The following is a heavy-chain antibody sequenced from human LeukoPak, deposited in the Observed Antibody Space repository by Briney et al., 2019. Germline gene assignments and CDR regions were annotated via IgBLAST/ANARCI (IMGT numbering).Heavy chain of an antibody. Sequence: PSETLSLTCTVSGGSISSSDCYWSWIRQPPGKGLEWIGYIYYSGSTYYNPSLKSRVTISVDTSKNQFSLKLSSVTAADTAVYYCARATAAIMLGPYNYFDYWGQGTLVTVSS. J-gene: IGHJ4*02. D-gene: IGHD2-2*01. V-gene: IGHV4-30-4*01. CDR2: IYYSGST. CDR3: ARATAAIMLGPYNYFDY. CDR1: GGSISSSDCY.